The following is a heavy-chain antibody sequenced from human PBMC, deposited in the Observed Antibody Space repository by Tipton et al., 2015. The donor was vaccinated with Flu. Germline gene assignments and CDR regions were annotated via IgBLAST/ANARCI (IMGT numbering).Heavy chain of an antibody. V-gene: IGHV3-48*03. CDR3: ARGPRGDTAMVSLGY. D-gene: IGHD5-18*01. CDR1: GFTFSSYE. CDR2: ISSSGSTI. Sequence: SLRLSCAASGFTFSSYEMNWVRQAPGKGLEWVSYISSSGSTIYYADSVKGRFTISRDNAKNSLYLQMNSLRAEDTAVYYCARGPRGDTAMVSLGYWGPGILVTVSS. J-gene: IGHJ4*01.